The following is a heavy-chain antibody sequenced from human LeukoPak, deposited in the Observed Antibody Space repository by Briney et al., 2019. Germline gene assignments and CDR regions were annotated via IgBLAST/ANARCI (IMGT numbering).Heavy chain of an antibody. D-gene: IGHD5-12*01. CDR1: GYTFTSYG. J-gene: IGHJ4*02. Sequence: GASVKVSCKASGYTFTSYGISWVRQAPGQGLEWMGWISAYNGDTNFAQKVQGRVTMTTDTSTNTAYMELRSLRSDDTAVYYCARDGCSGYDEIDYWGQGTLVTVSS. CDR3: ARDGCSGYDEIDY. V-gene: IGHV1-18*01. CDR2: ISAYNGDT.